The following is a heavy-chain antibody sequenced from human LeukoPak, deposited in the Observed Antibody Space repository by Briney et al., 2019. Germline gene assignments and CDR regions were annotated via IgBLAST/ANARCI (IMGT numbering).Heavy chain of an antibody. CDR2: ISSSSYI. CDR3: ARDHGSGWNEIAKIDY. J-gene: IGHJ4*02. D-gene: IGHD6-19*01. Sequence: GGSLRLSCAASGFTFSSYSMNWVRQAPGKGLEWVSSISSSSYIYYADSVKGRFTISRDNAKNSLYLQMNSLRAEDTAVYYCARDHGSGWNEIAKIDYWGQGTLVTVSS. CDR1: GFTFSSYS. V-gene: IGHV3-21*01.